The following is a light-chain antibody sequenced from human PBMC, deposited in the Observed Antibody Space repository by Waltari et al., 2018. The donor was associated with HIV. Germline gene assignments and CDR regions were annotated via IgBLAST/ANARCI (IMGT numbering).Light chain of an antibody. CDR2: TAS. J-gene: IGKJ1*01. V-gene: IGKV1-39*01. CDR3: QQSYDSPRT. CDR1: QSISNY. Sequence: DIQMTQSPSSLSASVGDRVTLTCRASQSISNYLNWYPQKPGKAPEVLIYTASGLQSGVPSRFSGSGSGTDFTLTISSLQPEDFATYYCQQSYDSPRTFGQGTKVEIK.